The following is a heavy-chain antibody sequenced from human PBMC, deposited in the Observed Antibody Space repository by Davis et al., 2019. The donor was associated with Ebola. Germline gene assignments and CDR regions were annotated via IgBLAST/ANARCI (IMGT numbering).Heavy chain of an antibody. CDR2: INHSGST. V-gene: IGHV4-34*01. CDR1: GGSSIGYY. D-gene: IGHD3-9*01. CDR3: ARIRIERLRYFDWLSSTGGFDY. J-gene: IGHJ4*02. Sequence: MPSETLSLPFAVHGGSSIGYYWSWFRQLPGKGLEWIGEINHSGSTNYNPSLKSRVTISVDTSKNQLSLQLSSVTAAATAVYYCARIRIERLRYFDWLSSTGGFDYWGQGTLVTVSS.